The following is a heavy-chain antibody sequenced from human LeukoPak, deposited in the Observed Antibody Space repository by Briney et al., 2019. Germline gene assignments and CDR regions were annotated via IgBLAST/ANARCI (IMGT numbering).Heavy chain of an antibody. J-gene: IGHJ4*01. V-gene: IGHV3-48*01. D-gene: IGHD2-2*01. Sequence: GGSLRLSCAASGFDFIDYSMNWVRQAPGKGLEWISYIGISSGNTKYADSVKGRFTISRDKARNSLYLQMNSLRVEDTAMYYCARDHRYAFDNWGHGTLVTVSS. CDR3: ARDHRYAFDN. CDR2: IGISSGNT. CDR1: GFDFIDYS.